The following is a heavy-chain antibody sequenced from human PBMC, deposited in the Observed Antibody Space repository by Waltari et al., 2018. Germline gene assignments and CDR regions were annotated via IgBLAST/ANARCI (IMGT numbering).Heavy chain of an antibody. J-gene: IGHJ6*02. CDR3: ARDKTRGYSYGYIPADV. Sequence: QVQLQESGPGLVKPSETLSLTCTVSGGSISSYYWSWIRQPAGKGLEWIGRIYTSGSTNNNPSLKSRVTMSVDTSKNQCSLKLSSVTAADTAVYYCARDKTRGYSYGYIPADVWGQGTTVTVSS. CDR1: GGSISSYY. CDR2: IYTSGST. V-gene: IGHV4-4*07. D-gene: IGHD5-18*01.